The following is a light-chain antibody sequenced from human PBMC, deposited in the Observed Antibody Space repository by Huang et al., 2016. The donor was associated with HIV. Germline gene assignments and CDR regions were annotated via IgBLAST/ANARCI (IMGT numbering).Light chain of an antibody. V-gene: IGKV3-15*01. CDR2: EAS. J-gene: IGKJ4*01. Sequence: ETLMTQFPATLSVSPGERAPLSCRASQNVRNNLAWYQQKPGQAPRLLFYEASSRATGVPGRFSASGSGIDLTLTISSLQSEDFAVYYCQQFNNWPPAFGGGTTVEIK. CDR3: QQFNNWPPA. CDR1: QNVRNN.